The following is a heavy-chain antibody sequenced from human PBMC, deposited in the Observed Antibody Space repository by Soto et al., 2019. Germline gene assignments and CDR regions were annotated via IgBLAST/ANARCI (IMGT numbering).Heavy chain of an antibody. V-gene: IGHV5-51*01. CDR3: ARQNCSSNSCLARKYYYYGMDV. Sequence: GESLKISCKGSGYSFTSYWIGWVRQMPGKGLEWMGIIYPGDSDTRYSPSFQGQVTISADKSISTAYLQWSSLKASDTAMYYCARQNCSSNSCLARKYYYYGMDVWGQGTTVTVYS. CDR1: GYSFTSYW. CDR2: IYPGDSDT. J-gene: IGHJ6*02. D-gene: IGHD2-2*01.